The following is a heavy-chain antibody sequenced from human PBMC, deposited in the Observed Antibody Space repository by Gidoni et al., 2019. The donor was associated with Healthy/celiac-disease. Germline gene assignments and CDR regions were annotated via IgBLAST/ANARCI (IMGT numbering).Heavy chain of an antibody. CDR1: VASFSRFSYY. CDR3: ARDLMYCSGGSCYSLFDY. D-gene: IGHD2-15*01. CDR2: IYTSGST. V-gene: IGHV4-61*02. Sequence: QVQLQESGPGLVNPSQTLSLTCTVPVASFSRFSYYCSWIRQPAGKGLEWIGRIYTSGSTNYNPAIKSRVTISVDTSKNQFSLKLSSVTAADTAVYYCARDLMYCSGGSCYSLFDYWGQGTLVTVSS. J-gene: IGHJ4*02.